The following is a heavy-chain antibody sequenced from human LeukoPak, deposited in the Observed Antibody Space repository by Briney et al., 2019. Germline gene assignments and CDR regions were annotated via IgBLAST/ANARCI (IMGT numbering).Heavy chain of an antibody. Sequence: PGGSLRLSCAASGFTFDNYAMHWVRQAPGKGLEWLSIISWNSGYIGDADPVKGRFTISRDNAKKSLDLQMNSLRAEDTAFYYCAKVRGTYSSGYFFDYWGQGTLVTVSS. J-gene: IGHJ4*02. D-gene: IGHD6-19*01. CDR2: ISWNSGYI. CDR3: AKVRGTYSSGYFFDY. V-gene: IGHV3-9*01. CDR1: GFTFDNYA.